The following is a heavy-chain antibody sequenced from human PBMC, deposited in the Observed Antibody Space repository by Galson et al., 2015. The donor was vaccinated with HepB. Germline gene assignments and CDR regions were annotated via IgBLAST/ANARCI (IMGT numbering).Heavy chain of an antibody. Sequence: LTCTVSGGSISSYYWSWIRQPPGKGLEWIGYIYYSGSTNYNPSLKSRVTISVDTSKNQFSLKLSSVTAADTAVYYCARVWGSDFWSGYILSDWFDPWGQGTLVTVSS. V-gene: IGHV4-59*01. CDR3: ARVWGSDFWSGYILSDWFDP. J-gene: IGHJ5*02. D-gene: IGHD3-3*01. CDR2: IYYSGST. CDR1: GGSISSYY.